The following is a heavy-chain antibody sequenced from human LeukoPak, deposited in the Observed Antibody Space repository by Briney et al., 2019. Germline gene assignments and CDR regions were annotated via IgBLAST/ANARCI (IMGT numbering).Heavy chain of an antibody. CDR1: GFTFSGYA. CDR2: ISCDGTNK. Sequence: PGRSLRLSCAASGFTFSGYAMHWVRQAPGKGLEWVAVISCDGTNKYYADSVKGRFTISRDNSKNTLYLQMNSLRAEDTAIYYCARGEGLLGYCSGGSCYPFDYWGQGTLVTVSS. CDR3: ARGEGLLGYCSGGSCYPFDY. V-gene: IGHV3-30*04. J-gene: IGHJ4*02. D-gene: IGHD2-15*01.